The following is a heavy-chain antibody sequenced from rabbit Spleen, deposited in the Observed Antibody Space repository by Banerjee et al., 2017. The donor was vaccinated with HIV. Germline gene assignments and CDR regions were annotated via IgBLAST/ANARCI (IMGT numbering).Heavy chain of an antibody. CDR1: GFSFSSSYY. CDR2: IDTGSSGFT. V-gene: IGHV1S45*01. J-gene: IGHJ6*01. Sequence: QEQLVESGGGLVQPEGSLTLTCKASGFSFSSSYYMCWVRQAPGKGLEWIACIDTGSSGFTYFASWAKGRFTISKTSSTTVTLQMTSLTAADTASYFCARDSGSSFSSYGMDLWGPGTLVTVS. D-gene: IGHD8-1*01. CDR3: ARDSGSSFSSYGMDL.